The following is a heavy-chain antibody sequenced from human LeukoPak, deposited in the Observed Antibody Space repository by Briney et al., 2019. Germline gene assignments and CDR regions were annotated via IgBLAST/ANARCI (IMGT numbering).Heavy chain of an antibody. Sequence: GGSLRLSCAASGFTLGSYGMSWVRQAPGKGLEWVSFISPSGDRTSNADSVEGRFTISRDNPRDTLYLQMNSLRDEDTAGYYCAVMHGYYDGSGYWVQWGQGTLVTVSS. CDR2: ISPSGDRT. J-gene: IGHJ4*02. V-gene: IGHV3-23*01. CDR1: GFTLGSYG. D-gene: IGHD3-22*01. CDR3: AVMHGYYDGSGYWVQ.